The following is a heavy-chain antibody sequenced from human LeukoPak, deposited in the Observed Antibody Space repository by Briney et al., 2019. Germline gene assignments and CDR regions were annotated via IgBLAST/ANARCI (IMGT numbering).Heavy chain of an antibody. CDR1: GGSISSGGYY. V-gene: IGHV4-31*03. Sequence: SETLSLTCTVSGGSISSGGYYWSWIRQHPGKGLEWIGYIYYSGSTYYNPSLKSRVTISVDTSKNQFSLKLGSVTAADTAVYYCARESMAGTLDYWGQGTLVTVSS. J-gene: IGHJ4*02. D-gene: IGHD6-19*01. CDR3: ARESMAGTLDY. CDR2: IYYSGST.